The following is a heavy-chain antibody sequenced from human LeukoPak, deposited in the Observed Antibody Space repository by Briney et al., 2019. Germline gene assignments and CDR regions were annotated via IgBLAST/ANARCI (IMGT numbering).Heavy chain of an antibody. CDR1: GFTFNDYN. CDR3: ARGPPSFVD. J-gene: IGHJ4*02. CDR2: ITSSNTYI. Sequence: SGGSLRLSCAASGFTFNDYNMNWVRQAPGKGLEWVSSITSSNTYIYYADSVKGRFTISRDNAKNSLYLQMDSLSAEDTAVYYCARGPPSFVDWGQGTLVIVSS. D-gene: IGHD2-21*01. V-gene: IGHV3-21*01.